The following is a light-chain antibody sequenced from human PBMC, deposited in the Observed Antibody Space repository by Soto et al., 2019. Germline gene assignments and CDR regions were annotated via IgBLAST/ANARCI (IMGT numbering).Light chain of an antibody. J-gene: IGKJ2*01. Sequence: EIVLTQSPGTVSLSPGERATLSCRASQSVSSNYLAWYQQKPGQAPRLLIYGASSRATGIPDRFSGSGSGTDFTLTISTLEPEDFAVYYCQQYASSPNTFGQGTKLEIK. CDR1: QSVSSNY. V-gene: IGKV3-20*01. CDR2: GAS. CDR3: QQYASSPNT.